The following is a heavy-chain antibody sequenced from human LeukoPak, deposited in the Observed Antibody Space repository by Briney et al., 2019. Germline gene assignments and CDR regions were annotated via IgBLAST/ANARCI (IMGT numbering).Heavy chain of an antibody. CDR3: ARSLDSSSYYYYYGMDV. Sequence: ASVKVSCKASGYTFTSYDINWVRQATGQGLEWMGWMNPNSGNTGYAQKFQGRVTMTRNTSIGTAYMELSSLRSEDTAVYYCARSLDSSSYYYYYGMDVWGQGTTVTVSS. J-gene: IGHJ6*02. CDR2: MNPNSGNT. D-gene: IGHD6-6*01. V-gene: IGHV1-8*01. CDR1: GYTFTSYD.